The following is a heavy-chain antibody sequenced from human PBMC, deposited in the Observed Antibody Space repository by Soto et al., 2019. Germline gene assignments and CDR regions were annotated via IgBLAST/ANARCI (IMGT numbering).Heavy chain of an antibody. Sequence: SETLSLTCTVSGGSVSSGSYYWSWIRQPPGKGLEWIGYIYYSGSTNYNPSLKSRVTISVDTSKNQFSLKLSSVTAADTAVYYCARVIVMVTAIRGYYFDYWGQGTLVTVSS. CDR3: ARVIVMVTAIRGYYFDY. V-gene: IGHV4-61*01. CDR1: GGSVSSGSYY. D-gene: IGHD2-21*02. J-gene: IGHJ4*02. CDR2: IYYSGST.